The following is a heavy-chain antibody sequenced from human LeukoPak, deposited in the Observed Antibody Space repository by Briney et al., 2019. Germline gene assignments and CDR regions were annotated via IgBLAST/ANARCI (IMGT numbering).Heavy chain of an antibody. J-gene: IGHJ4*02. Sequence: SETLSLTCAVYGGSFSGYYWSWIRQPPGKGLEWIGEINYSVSTNYNPSLNSRVTISVDTSKNQFSLKLSSVTAADTALYYCARHSLVRWPFDYWGQGTLVTVSS. CDR2: INYSVST. D-gene: IGHD4-23*01. V-gene: IGHV4-34*01. CDR3: ARHSLVRWPFDY. CDR1: GGSFSGYY.